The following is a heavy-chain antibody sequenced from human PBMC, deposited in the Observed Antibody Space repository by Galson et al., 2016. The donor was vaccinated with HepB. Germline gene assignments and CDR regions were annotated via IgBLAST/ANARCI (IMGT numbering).Heavy chain of an antibody. Sequence: SVKVSCKASGFTFTSSAMQWVRQARGQRLEWIGWIVVGSGNTNYAQTFQERVTITRDMSTSTASMELSSLRSEGTAVNYCTAVNLGSGYSINHWGQGTLVTVSS. V-gene: IGHV1-58*02. J-gene: IGHJ5*02. CDR2: IVVGSGNT. CDR3: TAVNLGSGYSINH. D-gene: IGHD6-13*01. CDR1: GFTFTSSA.